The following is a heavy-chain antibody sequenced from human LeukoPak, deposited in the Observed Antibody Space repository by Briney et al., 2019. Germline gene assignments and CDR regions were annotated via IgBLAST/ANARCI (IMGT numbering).Heavy chain of an antibody. CDR1: GASMSSDF. Sequence: PSETLSLTCTVSGASMSSDFWTWIRQPPGKGLEWIGYIFDSGRTNYNPSLKTRVTISVDPSKNQVSLKLSSVTAADTAVYFCARERGTRGFGSQIDSWGQGTVVTVSS. D-gene: IGHD3-10*01. CDR3: ARERGTRGFGSQIDS. V-gene: IGHV4-59*01. CDR2: IFDSGRT. J-gene: IGHJ4*02.